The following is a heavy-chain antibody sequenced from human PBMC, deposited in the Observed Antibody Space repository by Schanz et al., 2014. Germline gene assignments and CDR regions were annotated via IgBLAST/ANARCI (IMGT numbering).Heavy chain of an antibody. J-gene: IGHJ4*02. D-gene: IGHD3-16*01. V-gene: IGHV3-66*01. CDR2: IYSGGST. CDR3: ARGTPFLCDY. Sequence: LVESGGGVVQPGRSLRLSCAASGFTVSSNYMSWVRQAPGKGLEWVSVIYSGGSTYYADSVKGRFTISRDNSKNTLYLQMNSLRAEDTAVYYCARGTPFLCDYWGQGTLVTVSS. CDR1: GFTVSSNY.